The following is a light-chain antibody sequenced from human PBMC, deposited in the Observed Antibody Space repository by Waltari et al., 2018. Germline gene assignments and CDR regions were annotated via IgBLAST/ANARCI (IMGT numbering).Light chain of an antibody. Sequence: DIVLTQSPDSLAVSLGERATINFTSSQSVSYSSNNRDYLAWYQQKPGQPPKLLIYWASTRESGVPDRFSGSGSGTDFTLTISSLQAEDVAVYYCQQYYSNFFTFGPGTKVDIK. CDR1: QSVSYSSNNRDY. CDR3: QQYYSNFFT. J-gene: IGKJ3*01. V-gene: IGKV4-1*01. CDR2: WAS.